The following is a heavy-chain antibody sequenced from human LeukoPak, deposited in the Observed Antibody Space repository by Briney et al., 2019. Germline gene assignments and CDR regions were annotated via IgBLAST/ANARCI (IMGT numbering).Heavy chain of an antibody. CDR2: IIPIFGTA. J-gene: IGHJ4*02. D-gene: IGHD3-16*02. V-gene: IGHV1-69*06. CDR1: GGTFSSYA. Sequence: SVKVSCKASGGTFSSYAISWARQAPGQGLEWMGGIIPIFGTANYAQKFQGRVTTTADKSTSTAYMELSSLRSEDTAVYYCARDGGYYDYVWGSYRFDYWGQGTLVTVSS. CDR3: ARDGGYYDYVWGSYRFDY.